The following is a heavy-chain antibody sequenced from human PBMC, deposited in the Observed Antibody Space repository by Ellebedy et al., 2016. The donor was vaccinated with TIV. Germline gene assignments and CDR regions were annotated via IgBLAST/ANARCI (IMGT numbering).Heavy chain of an antibody. CDR3: AKSSGSYLYYHMDV. D-gene: IGHD2-15*01. Sequence: SLKISCAASGFSFADYAMHWVRQAPGKGLEWVSGISWNSGSIGYADSVKGRFTISRDSAKNSLYLQMNSLRAEDTALYDCAKSSGSYLYYHMDVWGKGTTVTVSS. J-gene: IGHJ6*03. CDR2: ISWNSGSI. CDR1: GFSFADYA. V-gene: IGHV3-9*01.